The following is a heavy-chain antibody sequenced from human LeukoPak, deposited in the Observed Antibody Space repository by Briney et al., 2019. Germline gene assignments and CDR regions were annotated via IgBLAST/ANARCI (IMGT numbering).Heavy chain of an antibody. D-gene: IGHD3-9*01. CDR1: GGSFSGYY. J-gene: IGHJ4*02. CDR2: IYHSGST. Sequence: SETLSLTCAVYGGSFSGYYWSWIRQPPGKGLEWIGSIYHSGSTYYNPSLKSRVTISVDTSKNQFSLKLSSVTAADTAVYYCARERYFDWPNTPYYFDYWGQGTLVTVSS. V-gene: IGHV4-34*01. CDR3: ARERYFDWPNTPYYFDY.